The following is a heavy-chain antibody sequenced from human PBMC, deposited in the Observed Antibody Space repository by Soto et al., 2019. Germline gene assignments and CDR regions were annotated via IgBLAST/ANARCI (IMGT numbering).Heavy chain of an antibody. CDR3: ARDSYNWNDEGYMEV. Sequence: GGSMRLSCAASEFTFSSYAMSWVRKAPGKGLEWVSSISGSSSYIYYADSVKGRFTISRDNAKNSLYLQMNSLRAEDTAVYYCARDSYNWNDEGYMEVWGKGTTVTVSS. V-gene: IGHV3-21*01. CDR1: EFTFSSYA. CDR2: ISGSSSYI. D-gene: IGHD1-20*01. J-gene: IGHJ6*03.